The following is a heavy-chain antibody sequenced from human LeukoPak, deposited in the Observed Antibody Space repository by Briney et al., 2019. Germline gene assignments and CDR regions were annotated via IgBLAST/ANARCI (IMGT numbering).Heavy chain of an antibody. J-gene: IGHJ6*02. V-gene: IGHV3-30-3*01. CDR3: AKDSYDFWSGYQFPYYYYGMDV. CDR2: ISYDGSNK. Sequence: GRSLRLSCAASGFTFNSYAMHWVRQAPGKGLEWVAVISYDGSNKYYADSVKGRFTISRDNSKNTLYLQMNSLRAEDTAVYYCAKDSYDFWSGYQFPYYYYGMDVWGQGTTVTVSS. D-gene: IGHD3-3*01. CDR1: GFTFNSYA.